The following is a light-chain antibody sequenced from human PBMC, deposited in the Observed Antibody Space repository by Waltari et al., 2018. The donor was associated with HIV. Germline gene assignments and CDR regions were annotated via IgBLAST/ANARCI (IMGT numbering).Light chain of an antibody. CDR3: GAWDDSLRIYV. CDR1: SSHIGSIS. CDR2: RSD. Sequence: QSVLTQPPSASGTPGQRVTISCSGSSSHIGSISVSWYQHLPGAAPKLLIYRSDQRPSGVPDRFSGTKSGTSASLTISGLRSEDEGDYYCGAWDDSLRIYVFGTGTKVTVL. J-gene: IGLJ1*01. V-gene: IGLV1-47*01.